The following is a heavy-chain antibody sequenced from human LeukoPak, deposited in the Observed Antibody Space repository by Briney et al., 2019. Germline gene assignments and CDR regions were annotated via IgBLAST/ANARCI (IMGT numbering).Heavy chain of an antibody. V-gene: IGHV4-31*03. CDR3: VVADGYIDAFDI. CDR1: GGSISSGGYY. J-gene: IGHJ3*02. Sequence: SQTLSLTCTVSGGSISSGGYYWSWNRQHPGKGLEWIGYIYYSGSTYYNPSLKSRVTISVDTSKNQFSLKLSSVTAADTAVYYCVVADGYIDAFDIWGQGTMVTVSS. D-gene: IGHD5-24*01. CDR2: IYYSGST.